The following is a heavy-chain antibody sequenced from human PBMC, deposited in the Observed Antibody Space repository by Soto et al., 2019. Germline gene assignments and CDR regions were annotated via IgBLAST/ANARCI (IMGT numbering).Heavy chain of an antibody. Sequence: QVQLVESGGGVVQPGRSLRLSCVASGFNFSSYAMHWVRQGPGKGLEWVAVISYDGSQKYYADSVKGQFTISRDNSKSTLYLQMNSLRYDDTAMYYCARRASGLDYWGQGTLVTVSS. CDR3: ARRASGLDY. D-gene: IGHD6-25*01. J-gene: IGHJ4*02. CDR1: GFNFSSYA. V-gene: IGHV3-30-3*01. CDR2: ISYDGSQK.